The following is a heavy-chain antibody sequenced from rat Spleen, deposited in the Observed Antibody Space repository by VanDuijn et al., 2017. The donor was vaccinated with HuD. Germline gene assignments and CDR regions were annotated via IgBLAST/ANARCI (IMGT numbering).Heavy chain of an antibody. CDR1: GFSLTTNG. Sequence: QVQLKESGPGLMQSSETLSLTCTVSGFSLTTNGVGWLRQPLGRGLMWMGTIWPSGSTNYNLAVQSRLSNSRDTSKSQVFLKMDGLRTEEPGTDYCARHPWGGAPYYWGQGVMVTVSS. CDR2: IWPSGST. D-gene: IGHD5-1*01. CDR3: ARHPWGGAPYY. V-gene: IGHV2-72*01. J-gene: IGHJ2*01.